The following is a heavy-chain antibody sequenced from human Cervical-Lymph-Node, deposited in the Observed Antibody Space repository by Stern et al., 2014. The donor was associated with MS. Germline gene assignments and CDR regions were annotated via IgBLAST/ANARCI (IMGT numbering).Heavy chain of an antibody. CDR2: IYHSGGA. Sequence: QVQLVESGPGLVKPSETLSLTCTVSGVSISTSYWSWIRQPPGKGLEWLGYIYHSGGATYNPSLKSRVTMSVDTSKSQFSLQLSSVTAADTAVYYCARDVGMDSWGQGTLVTVSS. CDR1: GVSISTSY. CDR3: ARDVGMDS. J-gene: IGHJ5*01. V-gene: IGHV4-59*01. D-gene: IGHD6-13*01.